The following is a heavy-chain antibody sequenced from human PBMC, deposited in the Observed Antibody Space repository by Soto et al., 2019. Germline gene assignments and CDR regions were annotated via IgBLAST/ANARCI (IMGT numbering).Heavy chain of an antibody. D-gene: IGHD3-3*01. J-gene: IGHJ4*02. CDR2: IYYSGST. V-gene: IGHV4-59*01. CDR3: GRGLRFLELFNENYFDY. CDR1: GGSISSYY. Sequence: SETLSLTCTVSGGSISSYYWTWIRQPPGKGLEWIGYIYYSGSTNYNPSLKSRVTISVDTSKNKFSLQLSSVTAADAAVYYCGRGLRFLELFNENYFDYRGQGTLGTRSS.